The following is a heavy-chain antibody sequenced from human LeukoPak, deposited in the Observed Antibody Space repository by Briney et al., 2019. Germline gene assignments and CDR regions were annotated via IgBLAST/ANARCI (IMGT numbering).Heavy chain of an antibody. D-gene: IGHD6-19*01. CDR3: ASSGVFPHNPLDY. Sequence: PGRSLRLSCAASGFTFSSYGMHWVRQAPGKGLEWVAVISYDGSNKFYADSVKGRFTISRDNSKNTLYVQMNSLRTEDTAVYYCASSGVFPHNPLDYWGQGTLVTVSS. J-gene: IGHJ4*02. CDR2: ISYDGSNK. V-gene: IGHV3-30*03. CDR1: GFTFSSYG.